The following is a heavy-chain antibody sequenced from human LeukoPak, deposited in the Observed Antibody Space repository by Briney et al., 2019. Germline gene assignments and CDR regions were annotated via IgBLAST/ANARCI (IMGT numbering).Heavy chain of an antibody. J-gene: IGHJ4*02. CDR2: VNADGGNT. D-gene: IGHD1-26*01. CDR3: TKRVKYGGTWDHFAD. CDR1: GFTFDNYR. Sequence: GGSLRLSCAASGFTFDNYRISWVRQAPGKGLEWVSTVNADGGNTYYADSVKGRFTISRDNSKSTLILQMNSLRVEDTALYYCTKRVKYGGTWDHFADWGQGTLVTVSS. V-gene: IGHV3-23*01.